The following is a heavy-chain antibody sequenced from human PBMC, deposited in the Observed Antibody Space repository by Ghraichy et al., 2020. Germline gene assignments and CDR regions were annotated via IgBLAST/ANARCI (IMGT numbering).Heavy chain of an antibody. V-gene: IGHV4-4*02. D-gene: IGHD3-3*01. Sequence: SETLSLTCAVSGGSISSSNWWSWVRQPPGKGLEWIGEIYHSGSTNYNPSLKSRVTISVDKSKNQFSLKLSSVTAADTAVYYCARVGVVIMGDYYYYMDVWGKGTTVTVSS. CDR3: ARVGVVIMGDYYYYMDV. CDR2: IYHSGST. J-gene: IGHJ6*03. CDR1: GGSISSSNW.